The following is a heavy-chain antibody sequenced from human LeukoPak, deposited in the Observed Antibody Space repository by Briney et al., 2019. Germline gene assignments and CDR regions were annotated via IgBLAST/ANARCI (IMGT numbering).Heavy chain of an antibody. CDR1: GFTFTSSA. CDR3: AADTSNTNYYYYMDV. J-gene: IGHJ6*03. V-gene: IGHV1-58*01. CDR2: IVVGSGNT. Sequence: SVKVSCKASGFTFTSSAVQWVRQARGQRLEWIGWIVVGSGNTNYAQKFQERVTITRDMSTSTAYMELSSLRSEDTAVYYCAADTSNTNYYYYMDVWGKGTTVTVSS. D-gene: IGHD1-1*01.